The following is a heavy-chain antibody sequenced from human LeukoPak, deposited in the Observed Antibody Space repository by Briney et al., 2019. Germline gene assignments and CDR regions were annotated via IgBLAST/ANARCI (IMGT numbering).Heavy chain of an antibody. Sequence: PSETLSLTCTASGGSISSYYWSWIRQPPGKGLEWIGYIYYSGSTNYNPSLKSRVTISVDTSKNQFSLKLSSVTAADTAVYYCASPGIAAAGGAFDIWGQGTMVTVSS. V-gene: IGHV4-59*08. CDR1: GGSISSYY. D-gene: IGHD6-13*01. J-gene: IGHJ3*02. CDR2: IYYSGST. CDR3: ASPGIAAAGGAFDI.